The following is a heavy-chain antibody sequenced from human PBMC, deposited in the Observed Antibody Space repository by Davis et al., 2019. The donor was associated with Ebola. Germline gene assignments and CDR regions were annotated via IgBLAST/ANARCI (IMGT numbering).Heavy chain of an antibody. V-gene: IGHV3-74*01. CDR2: ITTDGSSA. CDR3: ARDWAGLDV. D-gene: IGHD3-16*01. CDR1: GFPFSHYL. Sequence: SLIPPCASSGFPFSHYLMHWLRQAPGKGLVWVSRITTDGSSAIYADSVKGRFTISRDNAKNSLFLQMNSLNVEDTAVYYCARDWAGLDVWGRGTTVTVSS. J-gene: IGHJ6*04.